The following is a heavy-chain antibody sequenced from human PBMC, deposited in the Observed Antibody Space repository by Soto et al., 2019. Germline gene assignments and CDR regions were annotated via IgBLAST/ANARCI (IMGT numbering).Heavy chain of an antibody. CDR2: IWYDGTSK. J-gene: IGHJ4*02. CDR1: GFTFRNHA. D-gene: IGHD6-6*01. Sequence: QVQLVASGAGVVQPGRNLRLSCAASGFTFRNHAMHWLRQAPGKGLEWVGLIWYDGTSKYYADSVKGRFTTSRDNSKNPLYLEMNSLRVGDTAIYYGARDKGVVIINVHWGQVTLVTVAS. CDR3: ARDKGVVIINVH. V-gene: IGHV3-33*08.